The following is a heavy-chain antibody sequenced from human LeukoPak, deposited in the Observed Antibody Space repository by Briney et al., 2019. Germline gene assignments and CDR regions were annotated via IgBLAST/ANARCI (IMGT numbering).Heavy chain of an antibody. CDR3: ARGPDYYDSSGYYFDY. CDR1: GYTFTSYY. J-gene: IGHJ4*02. Sequence: ASVKVSCKASGYTFTSYYMHGVRQAPGQGLQWMGIINPSGGSTSYAQKFQGRVTMTRDTSTSTVYMELSSLRSEDTAVYYCARGPDYYDSSGYYFDYWGQGTLVTVSS. CDR2: INPSGGST. D-gene: IGHD3-22*01. V-gene: IGHV1-46*01.